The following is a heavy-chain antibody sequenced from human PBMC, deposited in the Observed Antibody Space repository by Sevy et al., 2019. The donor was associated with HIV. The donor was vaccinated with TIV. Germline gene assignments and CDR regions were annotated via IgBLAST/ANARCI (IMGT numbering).Heavy chain of an antibody. Sequence: GGSLRLSCAASGFTFNYHFMNWVRQVPGKGLEWVSYFSSASSYIDYSDSVKGRFTISRDNAKNLVFLEMNNLRPEDTAVYFCGRGDYYGSLYYFDYWGQGTLVTVSS. J-gene: IGHJ4*02. D-gene: IGHD3-10*01. V-gene: IGHV3-21*01. CDR3: GRGDYYGSLYYFDY. CDR1: GFTFNYHF. CDR2: FSSASSYI.